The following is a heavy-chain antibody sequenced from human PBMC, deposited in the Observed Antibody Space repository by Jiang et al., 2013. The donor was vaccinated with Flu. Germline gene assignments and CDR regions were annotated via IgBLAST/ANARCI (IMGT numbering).Heavy chain of an antibody. CDR3: ARVSGHSYGYCFDY. CDR1: GGSINRYY. V-gene: IGHV4-59*01. J-gene: IGHJ4*02. D-gene: IGHD5-18*01. CDR2: IYHGGNT. Sequence: TVSGGSINRYYWSWIRQPPGTGLERIGYIYHGGNTKYNPSLKSRVTISVDTSKNQFSLKLSSVTAADTAVYYCARVSGHSYGYCFDYWGQGTLVAVSS.